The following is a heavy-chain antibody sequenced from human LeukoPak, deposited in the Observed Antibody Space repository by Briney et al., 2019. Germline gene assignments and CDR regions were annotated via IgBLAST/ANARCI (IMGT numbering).Heavy chain of an antibody. D-gene: IGHD5-18*01. V-gene: IGHV4-38-2*01. Sequence: SETLSLTCAVSGYSISSGYYWGWIRQPPGKGLEWIGSIYHSGSTYYNPSLKSRVTISVDTSKNQFSLKLSSVTAADTAVYYCARHISAYSYPDYWGQGTLVTVSS. CDR1: GYSISSGYY. J-gene: IGHJ4*02. CDR3: ARHISAYSYPDY. CDR2: IYHSGST.